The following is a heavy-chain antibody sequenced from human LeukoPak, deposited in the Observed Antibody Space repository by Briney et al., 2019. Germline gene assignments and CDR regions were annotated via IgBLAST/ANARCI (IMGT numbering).Heavy chain of an antibody. V-gene: IGHV3-7*03. CDR2: INHNGNVN. J-gene: IGHJ4*02. CDR1: GFTFSSYW. D-gene: IGHD1-26*01. CDR3: AREEWELPVDY. Sequence: GGSLRLSCAASGFTFSSYWMNWARQAPGKGLEWVASINHNGNVNYYVDSVKGRFTISRDNAKNSLYLQMSNLRAEDTAVYYCAREEWELPVDYWGQGTLVTVSS.